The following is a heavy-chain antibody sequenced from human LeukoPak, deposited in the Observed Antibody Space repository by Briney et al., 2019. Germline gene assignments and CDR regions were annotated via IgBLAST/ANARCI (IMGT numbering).Heavy chain of an antibody. J-gene: IGHJ4*02. D-gene: IGHD3-3*01. CDR2: IYHSGST. V-gene: IGHV4-38-2*02. Sequence: SETLSLTCTVSGYSISSGYYWSWIRQPPGKGLEWIGYIYHSGSTYYNPSLKSRVTISVDRSKNQFSLKLSSVTAADTAVYYCARAGDFWAEYWGQGTLVTVSS. CDR1: GYSISSGYY. CDR3: ARAGDFWAEY.